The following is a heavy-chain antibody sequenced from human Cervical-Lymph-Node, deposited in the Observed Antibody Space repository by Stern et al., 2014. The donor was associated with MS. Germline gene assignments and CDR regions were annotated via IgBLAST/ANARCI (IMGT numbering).Heavy chain of an antibody. CDR1: GGSTSSTNYY. D-gene: IGHD3-10*01. J-gene: IGHJ4*02. Sequence: QLQLQESGPGLVKPSETLSLTCTVSGGSTSSTNYYWGWIRQPPGKGLEWIASISHSGSSYSIPSLKSRLTIFIDTSKNQFSLKLIFLTAADTAVYYCASLNGSGSYPDYWGQGTLVIVSS. CDR3: ASLNGSGSYPDY. V-gene: IGHV4-39*01. CDR2: ISHSGSS.